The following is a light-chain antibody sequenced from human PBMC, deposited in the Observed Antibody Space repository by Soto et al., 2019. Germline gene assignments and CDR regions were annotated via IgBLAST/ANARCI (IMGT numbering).Light chain of an antibody. V-gene: IGLV1-44*01. CDR3: AAWDDSLNGLV. J-gene: IGLJ2*01. CDR1: SSNIGSNT. CDR2: SNN. Sequence: QSVLTQPPSASGTPGKRVTISCSGSSSNIGSNTVNWYQQLPGTAPKLLIYSNNQRPSGVPDRFSGSKSGTSASLAISGLQSEDEADYYCAAWDDSLNGLVFGGGTKVTVL.